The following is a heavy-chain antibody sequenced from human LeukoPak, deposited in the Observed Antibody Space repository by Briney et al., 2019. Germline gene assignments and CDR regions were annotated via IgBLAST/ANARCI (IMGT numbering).Heavy chain of an antibody. D-gene: IGHD6-19*01. CDR1: GYTFTSHY. CDR3: ARVVHSGCYGY. Sequence: ASVKVSCKASGYTFTSHYMHWVRQAPGQGLEWMGWINPNSGGTNYAQKFQGRVTMTRDTSISTAYMELSRLRSDDTAVYYCARVVHSGCYGYWGQGTLVTVSS. V-gene: IGHV1-2*02. J-gene: IGHJ4*02. CDR2: INPNSGGT.